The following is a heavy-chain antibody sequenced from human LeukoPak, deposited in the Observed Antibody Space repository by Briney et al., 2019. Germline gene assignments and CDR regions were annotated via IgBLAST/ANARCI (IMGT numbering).Heavy chain of an antibody. CDR1: GFTFSSYA. V-gene: IGHV3-23*01. CDR3: AKSNQLWLGPFDY. CDR2: ISGSGGST. D-gene: IGHD5-18*01. Sequence: GGSLRLSCAASGFTFSSYAMSRVRQAPGKGLEWVSAISGSGGSTYYADSVKGRFTISRDNSKNTLYLQMNSLRAEDTAVYYCAKSNQLWLGPFDYWGQGTLVTVSS. J-gene: IGHJ4*02.